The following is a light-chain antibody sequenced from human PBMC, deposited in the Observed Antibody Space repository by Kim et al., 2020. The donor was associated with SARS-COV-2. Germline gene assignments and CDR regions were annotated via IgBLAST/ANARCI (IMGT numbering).Light chain of an antibody. CDR1: KLGDKY. Sequence: VSPGQTASITCSGDKLGDKYGCWYQQKPGQSPVVVIYQDSKRPSGIHERFSGSNSGNTATLTISGTQAMDEADYYCQAWDSSTVVFGGGTKLTVL. CDR3: QAWDSSTVV. CDR2: QDS. V-gene: IGLV3-1*01. J-gene: IGLJ2*01.